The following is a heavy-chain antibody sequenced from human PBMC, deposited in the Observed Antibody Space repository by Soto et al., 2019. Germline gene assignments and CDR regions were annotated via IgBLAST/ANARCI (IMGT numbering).Heavy chain of an antibody. V-gene: IGHV1-3*01. D-gene: IGHD1-1*01. CDR1: GYTFTNHA. Sequence: QVQLVQSGAEVRKSGASVKISCKASGYTFTNHAVHWVRQAPGQGLEWIGGINVGNGNTKYSQTLQDRVTITRDTSANTAYMDLSSLDSEDTAVYYCAKRTGRYFDCWGQGSLVTVSS. J-gene: IGHJ4*02. CDR2: INVGNGNT. CDR3: AKRTGRYFDC.